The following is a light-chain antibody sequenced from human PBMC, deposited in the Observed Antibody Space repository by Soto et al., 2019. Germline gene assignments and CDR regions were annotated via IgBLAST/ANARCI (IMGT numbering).Light chain of an antibody. J-gene: IGKJ1*01. CDR2: KAS. CDR3: QQYNNWWT. Sequence: DIQMTQSPSTLSGSVGDRVTITCRASQTISSWLAWYQQKPGKAPKLLIYKASTLKSGVPSRFSGSGSGTEFTLTISSLQSEDFGVYYCQQYNNWWTFGQGTKVDIK. V-gene: IGKV1-5*03. CDR1: QTISSW.